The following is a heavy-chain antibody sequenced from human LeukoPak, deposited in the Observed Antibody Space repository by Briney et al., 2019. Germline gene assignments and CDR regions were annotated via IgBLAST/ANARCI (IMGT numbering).Heavy chain of an antibody. D-gene: IGHD6-13*01. Sequence: ASVKVSCKASGGTFSSYAISWVRQAPGQGLEWMGWMNPNSGNTGYAQKFQGRVTMTRNTSISTAYMELSSLRSEDTAVYYCARGLIAAAGRDYWGQGTLVTVSS. V-gene: IGHV1-8*02. CDR1: GGTFSSYA. CDR3: ARGLIAAAGRDY. CDR2: MNPNSGNT. J-gene: IGHJ4*02.